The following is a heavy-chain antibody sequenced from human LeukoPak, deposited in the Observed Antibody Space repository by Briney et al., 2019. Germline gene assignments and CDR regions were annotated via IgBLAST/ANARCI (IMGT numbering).Heavy chain of an antibody. CDR3: ARDGSPYDYVWGSYKVY. CDR1: GFTFRTYA. CDR2: ISSSSSYI. Sequence: PGGSLRLSCAASGFTFRTYALHWVRQAPGKGLEWVSSISSSSSYIYYADSVKGRFTISRDNAKNSLYLQMNSLRAEDTAVYYCARDGSPYDYVWGSYKVYWGQGTLVTVSS. V-gene: IGHV3-21*01. J-gene: IGHJ4*02. D-gene: IGHD3-16*01.